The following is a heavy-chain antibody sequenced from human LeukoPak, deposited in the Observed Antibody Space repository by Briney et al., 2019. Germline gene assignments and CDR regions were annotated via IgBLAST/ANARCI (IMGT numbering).Heavy chain of an antibody. Sequence: GGSLRLSCAASGFTFSSYAMHWVRQAPGKGLEWVAVISYDGSNKYYADSVKGRFTISRDNSKNTLYLQMNSLRAEDTAVYYCARDYCSSTSCYYYYYYYGIDVWGQGTTVTVSS. J-gene: IGHJ6*02. D-gene: IGHD2-2*01. CDR2: ISYDGSNK. CDR1: GFTFSSYA. V-gene: IGHV3-30-3*01. CDR3: ARDYCSSTSCYYYYYYYGIDV.